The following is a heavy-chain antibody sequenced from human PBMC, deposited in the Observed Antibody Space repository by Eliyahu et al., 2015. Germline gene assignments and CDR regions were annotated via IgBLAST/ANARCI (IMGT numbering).Heavy chain of an antibody. CDR2: IWYDGSQT. CDR1: EFSFRSFH. V-gene: IGHV3-30*02. J-gene: IGHJ5*02. D-gene: IGHD2-21*01. Sequence: QAQLEESGGGVVRPGGSLRLSCXTSEFSFRSFHMSWVRQSPGKGLEWVAFIWYDGSQTLYADSVKGRFIVSRDNSKETLFLQMDNLRVDDTAVYYCATDYSSSGVPTWGQG. CDR3: ATDYSSSGVPT.